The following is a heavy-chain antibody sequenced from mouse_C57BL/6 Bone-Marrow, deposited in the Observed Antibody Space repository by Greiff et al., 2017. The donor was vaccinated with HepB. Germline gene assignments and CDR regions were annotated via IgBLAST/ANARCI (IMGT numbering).Heavy chain of an antibody. CDR3: ARVQRGY. V-gene: IGHV3-6*01. Sequence: EVKLQESGPGLVKPSQSLSLTCSVTGYSITSGYYWNWIRQFPGNKLEWMGYISYDGSNNYNPSLKNRISITRDTSKNQFFLKLNSVTTEDTATYYCARVQRGYWGQGTTLTVSS. CDR2: ISYDGSN. CDR1: GYSITSGYY. J-gene: IGHJ2*01.